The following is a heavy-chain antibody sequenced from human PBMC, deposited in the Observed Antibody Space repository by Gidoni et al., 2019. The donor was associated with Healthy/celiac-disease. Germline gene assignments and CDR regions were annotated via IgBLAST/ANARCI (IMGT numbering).Heavy chain of an antibody. J-gene: IGHJ5*02. V-gene: IGHV4-34*01. D-gene: IGHD2-8*01. CDR1: GGSFSGYY. CDR2: INHSGST. CDR3: ARGRGVLMVYANNWFDP. Sequence: QVQLQQWGAGLLKPSETLSLPCAVYGGSFSGYYWSWIRQPPGQGLEWIGEINHSGSTNYNPSLKSRVTISVDTSKNQFSLKLSSVTAADTAVYYCARGRGVLMVYANNWFDPWGQGTLVTVSS.